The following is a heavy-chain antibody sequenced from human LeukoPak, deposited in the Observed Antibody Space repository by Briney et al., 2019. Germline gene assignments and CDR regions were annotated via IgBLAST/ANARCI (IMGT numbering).Heavy chain of an antibody. V-gene: IGHV1-69*13. CDR3: MRSTKVVSRTFVY. D-gene: IGHD4-23*01. Sequence: SVKVSCKASGGTFSSYAISWVRQAPGHGLELVGAITPIFGTPNYVEKFQGRVTISADESTSTAYMELSSLTSEDTAVYYCMRSTKVVSRTFVYWGQGTLVTVSS. CDR2: ITPIFGTP. J-gene: IGHJ4*02. CDR1: GGTFSSYA.